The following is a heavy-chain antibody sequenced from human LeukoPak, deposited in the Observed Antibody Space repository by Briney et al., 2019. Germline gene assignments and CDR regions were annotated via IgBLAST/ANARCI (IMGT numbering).Heavy chain of an antibody. D-gene: IGHD2-21*02. CDR2: IKGGGGDP. CDR3: ARGGHDFNPFYW. J-gene: IGHJ4*02. CDR1: GFTFSSHA. V-gene: IGHV3-23*01. Sequence: GGSLRLSCAASGFTFSSHAMGWVRQAPGKGLEWVSSIKGGGGDPFYADSVNGRFTISRDNSKNTLFLQLDSLRAEDTAVYYCARGGHDFNPFYWWGQGTLVTASS.